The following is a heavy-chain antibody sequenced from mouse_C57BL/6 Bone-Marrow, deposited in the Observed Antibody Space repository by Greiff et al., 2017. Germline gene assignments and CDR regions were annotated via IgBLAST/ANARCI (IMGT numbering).Heavy chain of an antibody. V-gene: IGHV1-52*01. J-gene: IGHJ2*01. CDR1: VYTFTRYW. Sequence: QVQLQQSGAALVRPGSSVKLSCKASVYTFTRYWLPWVNQRPIQCLEWIGNIDPSDSAPHYNPKFKDKATVTVDKSSRTAYMQLSSLTSEDSAVYDWARWWLYYGNYVYFDDWGQGTTLTVSS. D-gene: IGHD2-1*01. CDR2: IDPSDSAP. CDR3: ARWWLYYGNYVYFDD.